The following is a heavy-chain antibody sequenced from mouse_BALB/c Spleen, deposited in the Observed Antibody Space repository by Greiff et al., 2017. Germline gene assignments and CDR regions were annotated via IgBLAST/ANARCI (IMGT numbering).Heavy chain of an antibody. V-gene: IGHV1-4*02. D-gene: IGHD1-1*01. Sequence: VKLQQSAADLARPGASVKMSCKASGYTFTSYTMHWVKQRPGQGLEWIGYINPSSGYTEYNQKFKDKTTLTADKSSSTAYMQLSSLTSEDSAVYYCARRALLLRALYYFDYWGQGTTLTVSS. CDR3: ARRALLLRALYYFDY. CDR1: GYTFTSYT. J-gene: IGHJ2*01. CDR2: INPSSGYT.